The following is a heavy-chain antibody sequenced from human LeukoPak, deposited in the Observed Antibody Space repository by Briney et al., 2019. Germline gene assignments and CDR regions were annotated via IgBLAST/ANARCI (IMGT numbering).Heavy chain of an antibody. CDR3: ARGSFMVRGVIITHHYGMDV. CDR2: MNPNSGNT. Sequence: ASVKVSCKASGYTFTSYDINWVRQATGQGLERMGWMNPNSGNTGYAQKFQGRVTMTRNTSISTAYMELSSLRSEDTAVYYCARGSFMVRGVIITHHYGMDVWGQGTTVTVSS. V-gene: IGHV1-8*01. J-gene: IGHJ6*02. CDR1: GYTFTSYD. D-gene: IGHD3-10*01.